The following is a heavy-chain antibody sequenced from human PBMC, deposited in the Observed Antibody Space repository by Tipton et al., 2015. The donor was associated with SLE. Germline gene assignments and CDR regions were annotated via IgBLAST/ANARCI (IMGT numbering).Heavy chain of an antibody. V-gene: IGHV4-34*01. Sequence: LRLSCAVYGGSFSGYYWSWIRQPPGKGLEWIGEINHSGGTNYNPSLKSRVTISVDTSKNQFSLKMSSVTAADTAVYYCARRHYSGPFDSWGQGTLVTVSS. CDR3: ARRHYSGPFDS. CDR2: INHSGGT. D-gene: IGHD5-12*01. J-gene: IGHJ4*02. CDR1: GGSFSGYY.